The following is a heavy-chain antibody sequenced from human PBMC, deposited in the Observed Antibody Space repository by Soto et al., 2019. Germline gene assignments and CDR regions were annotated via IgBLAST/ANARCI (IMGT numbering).Heavy chain of an antibody. CDR3: AKDNGLVGGKDY. D-gene: IGHD1-26*01. CDR2: ISWDGYNT. J-gene: IGHJ4*02. CDR1: GFTFHEYA. Sequence: EVQLIESGGGWVQPGTSLRVSCAASGFTFHEYAMHWVRQAPGKGLEWVSLISWDGYNTYYADSVKGRFTISRDKSTNSLYLQMISLRTVDTAVYYCAKDNGLVGGKDYWGQGTLVTVSS. V-gene: IGHV3-43*01.